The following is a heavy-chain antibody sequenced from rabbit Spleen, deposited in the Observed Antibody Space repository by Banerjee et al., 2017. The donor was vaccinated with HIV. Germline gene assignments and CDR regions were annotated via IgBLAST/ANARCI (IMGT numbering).Heavy chain of an antibody. CDR1: GFSFSSDYF. V-gene: IGHV1S40*01. CDR3: ARGSTSGFGFAVYYYGMDF. D-gene: IGHD1-1*01. Sequence: QSLEESGGDLVKPGASLTLTCTASGFSFSSDYFMCWVRQAPGKGLEWIACIYAGSYGITYYPNWVNGRFTISKISSTTVTLQMTSLTAADTATYFCARGSTSGFGFAVYYYGMDFWGPGTLVTVS. J-gene: IGHJ6*01. CDR2: IYAGSYGIT.